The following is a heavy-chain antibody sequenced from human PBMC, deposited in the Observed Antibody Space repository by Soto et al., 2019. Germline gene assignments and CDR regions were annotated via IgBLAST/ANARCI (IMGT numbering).Heavy chain of an antibody. V-gene: IGHV4-34*01. Sequence: QVQLQQWGAGLLKPSETLSLTCAVYGGSFSGYYWSWIRQPPGKGLEWIGEINHSGSTNYNPSLKSRVTISVYTSKNQFSLKLSSVTAADTAVYYCARLDGVVVPAAPRFVYWGQGTLVTVSS. CDR1: GGSFSGYY. J-gene: IGHJ4*02. CDR2: INHSGST. CDR3: ARLDGVVVPAAPRFVY. D-gene: IGHD2-2*01.